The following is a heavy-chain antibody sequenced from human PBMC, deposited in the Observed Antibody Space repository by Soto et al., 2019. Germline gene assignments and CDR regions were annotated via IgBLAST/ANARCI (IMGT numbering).Heavy chain of an antibody. J-gene: IGHJ6*02. CDR1: GFTFDDYA. Sequence: EVQLVESGGVVVQPGGSLRLSCAASGFTFDDYAMHWVRQAPGKGLEWFSLISWDGGSTYYADSVKGRFTISRDNSKNSLYLQMNSLRAEDTALYYCAKTVHPVYMGSGHYYGMDVWGQGTTVTVSS. D-gene: IGHD3-10*01. V-gene: IGHV3-43D*04. CDR2: ISWDGGST. CDR3: AKTVHPVYMGSGHYYGMDV.